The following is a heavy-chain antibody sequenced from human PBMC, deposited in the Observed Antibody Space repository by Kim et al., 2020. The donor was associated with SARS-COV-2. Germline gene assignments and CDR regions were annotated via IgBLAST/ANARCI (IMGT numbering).Heavy chain of an antibody. J-gene: IGHJ4*02. CDR3: ARHCGGACEYFVY. Sequence: SETLSLTCTVSGGSISSGTYYWGWIRQPPGKGLEWIGSIYHIGSTYYNPSLKSRLTISVDTSKNQFSLKLTSVTAADTAVYYCARHCGGACEYFVYWGQG. V-gene: IGHV4-39*01. D-gene: IGHD2-21*02. CDR1: GGSISSGTYY. CDR2: IYHIGST.